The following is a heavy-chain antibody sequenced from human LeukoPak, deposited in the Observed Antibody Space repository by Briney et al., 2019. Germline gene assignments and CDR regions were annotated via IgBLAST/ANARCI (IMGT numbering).Heavy chain of an antibody. J-gene: IGHJ4*02. CDR1: GFTFSGYS. CDR2: ISSGSSSI. Sequence: PGGSLRLSCAASGFTFSGYSMNWVRQAPGKGLEWVSYISSGSSSIYYADSVRGRFTISRDNAKNSLYLQMSSLGVEDTAAYYCGKGRLGCRSGIDSWGQGTLVTVSS. CDR3: GKGRLGCRSGIDS. D-gene: IGHD2-15*01. V-gene: IGHV3-48*04.